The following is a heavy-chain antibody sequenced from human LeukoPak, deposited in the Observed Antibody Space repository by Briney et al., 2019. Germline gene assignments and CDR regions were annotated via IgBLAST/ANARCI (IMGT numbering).Heavy chain of an antibody. CDR2: LTDSGGTT. CDR3: AKKRDAFDI. J-gene: IGHJ3*02. V-gene: IGHV3-23*01. Sequence: GGSLRLSCAASEFTFSSYAMGWVRQAPGKRPEWVSSLTDSGGTTYYVDSVKGRFTISRDNSKNTLYLHMNSLRAEDTAMYYCAKKRDAFDIWGQGTVVAVSS. D-gene: IGHD5-24*01. CDR1: EFTFSSYA.